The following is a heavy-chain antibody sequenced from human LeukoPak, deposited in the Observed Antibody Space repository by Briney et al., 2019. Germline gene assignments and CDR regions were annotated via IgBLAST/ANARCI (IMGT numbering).Heavy chain of an antibody. CDR2: IYYSGST. V-gene: IGHV4-39*01. D-gene: IGHD1-26*01. CDR1: SGSISSSSYC. CDR3: ARREFSSYYYYNTWFDP. Sequence: SETLSLTCTVSSGSISSSSYCWGWIRQPPGKGLEWIGSIYYSGSTYYNPSLKSRVTISVDTSKNQFSLKLSSVTAADTAVYYCARREFSSYYYYNTWFDPWGQGTLVTVSS. J-gene: IGHJ5*02.